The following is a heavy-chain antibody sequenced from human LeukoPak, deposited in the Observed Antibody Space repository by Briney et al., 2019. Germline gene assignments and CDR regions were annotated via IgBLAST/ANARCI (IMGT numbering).Heavy chain of an antibody. Sequence: PGGSLRLSCAASGFTLSSYGMHWVRQAPGKGLEWVAFIWYDGSNKYYADSVKGRFTISRDNSKNTLYLQMNSLRAEDTAVYYCANQLTYYYDSSGYYDADAFDIWGQGTMVTVSS. CDR1: GFTLSSYG. V-gene: IGHV3-30*02. CDR2: IWYDGSNK. D-gene: IGHD3-22*01. CDR3: ANQLTYYYDSSGYYDADAFDI. J-gene: IGHJ3*02.